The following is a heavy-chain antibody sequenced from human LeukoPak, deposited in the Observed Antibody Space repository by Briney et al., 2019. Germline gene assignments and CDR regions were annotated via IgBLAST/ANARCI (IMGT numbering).Heavy chain of an antibody. Sequence: SETLSLTCTVSGGSISSKSYYWGWIRQTPGKGLEWIGSISYSGTIYYNPSLKSRVTISVDTSKNQFSLKLSSVTAADTAVYYCAREGPYYDFWSGYYSNYYYYYMDVWGKGTTVTVSS. J-gene: IGHJ6*03. D-gene: IGHD3-3*01. CDR2: ISYSGTI. CDR1: GGSISSKSYY. CDR3: AREGPYYDFWSGYYSNYYYYYMDV. V-gene: IGHV4-39*07.